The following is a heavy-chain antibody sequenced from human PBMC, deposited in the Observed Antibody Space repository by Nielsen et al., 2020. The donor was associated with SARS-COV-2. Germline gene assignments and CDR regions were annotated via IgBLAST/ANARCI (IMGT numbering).Heavy chain of an antibody. V-gene: IGHV3-30*14. Sequence: GESLKISCAASGFTFSSYAMHWVRQAPGKGLEWVAVISYDGSNKYYADSVKGRFTISRDNSKNTVFLQMNALRVEDTAVYYCARDRYGSGTLWGQGTLVTVSS. CDR2: ISYDGSNK. D-gene: IGHD3-10*01. J-gene: IGHJ4*02. CDR3: ARDRYGSGTL. CDR1: GFTFSSYA.